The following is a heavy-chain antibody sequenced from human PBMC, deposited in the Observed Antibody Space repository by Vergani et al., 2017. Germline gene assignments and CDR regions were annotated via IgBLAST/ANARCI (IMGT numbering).Heavy chain of an antibody. CDR1: GFTFSSYS. CDR2: ISSSSYI. V-gene: IGHV3-21*01. Sequence: EVQLVESGGGLVKPGGSLRLSCAASGFTFSSYSMNWVRQAPGKGLEWVSSISSSSYIYYADSVKSRFTTSRDNAKNSLYLQMNSLRAEDTAVYYCARVRGGPSYYYYYGMDVWGQGTTVTVSS. J-gene: IGHJ6*02. D-gene: IGHD6-25*01. CDR3: ARVRGGPSYYYYYGMDV.